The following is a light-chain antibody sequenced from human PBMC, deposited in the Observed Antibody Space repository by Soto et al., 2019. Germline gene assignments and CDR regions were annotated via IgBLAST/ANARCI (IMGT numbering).Light chain of an antibody. Sequence: EIVMTQSPATLSVSPGERATLSCRASQGVSRNLAWYQQKPGQAPRLPIYDASTRAIGIPARFSGSGSGTEFTLTISSLQSEDFALYYCQQYQNWPPLTFGGGTKVEIK. V-gene: IGKV3-15*01. CDR3: QQYQNWPPLT. CDR1: QGVSRN. CDR2: DAS. J-gene: IGKJ4*01.